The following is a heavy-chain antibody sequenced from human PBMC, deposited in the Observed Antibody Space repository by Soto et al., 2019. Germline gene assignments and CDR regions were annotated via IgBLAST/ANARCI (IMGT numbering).Heavy chain of an antibody. D-gene: IGHD3-10*01. J-gene: IGHJ6*02. CDR3: ARDLGYYYGSGSYYRYYYYGMDV. CDR2: VNAGNGNT. CDR1: GYTFTSYA. Sequence: ASVKVSCKASGYTFTSYAMHWVRQAPGQRLEWIGWVNAGNGNTKYSQKFQGRVTITRDTSASTAYMELSSLRSEDTAVYYCARDLGYYYGSGSYYRYYYYGMDVWGQGTTVTVSS. V-gene: IGHV1-3*01.